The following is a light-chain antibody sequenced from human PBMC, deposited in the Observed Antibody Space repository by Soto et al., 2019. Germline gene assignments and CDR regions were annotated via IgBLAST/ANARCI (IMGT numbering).Light chain of an antibody. CDR2: GNS. V-gene: IGLV1-40*01. J-gene: IGLJ1*01. CDR3: QSYDSSASYV. Sequence: QSVLTQPPSVSGAPGQRATISCTGSSSNIGAGYDVHWYQQLPGTAPKLLIYGNSNRPSGVPDRFSGSKSGTSASLAITGLQAEDEADYYCQSYDSSASYVFGTGTKVTVL. CDR1: SSNIGAGYD.